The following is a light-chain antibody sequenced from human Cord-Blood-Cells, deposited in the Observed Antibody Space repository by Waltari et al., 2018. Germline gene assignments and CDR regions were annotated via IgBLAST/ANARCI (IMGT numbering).Light chain of an antibody. Sequence: QSVLPQPPSAHGSPGHRVTIPCSGSRPNLRSHTLTWYHELPGTAAKPLIYSNNQRPSGVPDRFSGSKSGTSASLAISGLQSEDEADYYCAAWDDSLNGPVFGGGTKLTVL. J-gene: IGLJ3*02. CDR1: RPNLRSHT. CDR3: AAWDDSLNGPV. CDR2: SNN. V-gene: IGLV1-44*01.